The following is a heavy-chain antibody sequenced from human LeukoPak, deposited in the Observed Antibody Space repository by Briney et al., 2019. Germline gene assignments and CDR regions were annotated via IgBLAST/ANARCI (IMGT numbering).Heavy chain of an antibody. Sequence: GAAVKVSCKASGYTFTDYYIHWVRQAPGQGLEWMGWINPNSGDTNYAQKFQGRVTMTRDTSISTAYMELSRLRSDDTAVYYCARCSGSSLTCDYWGQGTLVTVSS. D-gene: IGHD1-26*01. CDR1: GYTFTDYY. CDR3: ARCSGSSLTCDY. V-gene: IGHV1-2*02. CDR2: INPNSGDT. J-gene: IGHJ4*02.